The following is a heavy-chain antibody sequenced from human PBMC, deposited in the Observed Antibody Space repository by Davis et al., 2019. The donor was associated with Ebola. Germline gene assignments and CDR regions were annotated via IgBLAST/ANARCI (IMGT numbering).Heavy chain of an antibody. CDR1: GYNFTPYW. Sequence: GGSLRLSCKASGYNFTPYWIGWVRQMPGKGLEWMGIIYPGDSDTRYSPSFQGQVTISADKSISTAYLQWSSLKASDTAMYYCARRRVIHDLATNDYFDPWGQGTLVTVSS. CDR2: IYPGDSDT. CDR3: ARRRVIHDLATNDYFDP. V-gene: IGHV5-51*01. D-gene: IGHD5-12*01. J-gene: IGHJ4*02.